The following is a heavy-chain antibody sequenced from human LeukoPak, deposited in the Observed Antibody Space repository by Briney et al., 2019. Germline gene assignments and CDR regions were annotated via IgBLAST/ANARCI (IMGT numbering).Heavy chain of an antibody. Sequence: SETLSLTCTVSGGSISSYYWSWIRQPPGKGLEWIGYISYSGGTNYNPSLKSRVTMSVDTSKNQFSLKLSSVTAADTAVYYCARAPAAGYNWFDPWGQGTLVTVSS. CDR3: ARAPAAGYNWFDP. CDR2: ISYSGGT. J-gene: IGHJ5*02. V-gene: IGHV4-59*12. CDR1: GGSISSYY. D-gene: IGHD2-2*01.